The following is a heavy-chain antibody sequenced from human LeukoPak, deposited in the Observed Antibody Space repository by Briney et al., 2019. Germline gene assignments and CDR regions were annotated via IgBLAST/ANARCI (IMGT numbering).Heavy chain of an antibody. CDR2: IYPGDSDT. CDR3: ATSESQTRFDY. CDR1: GYSFTSYW. V-gene: IGHV5-51*01. D-gene: IGHD1/OR15-1a*01. Sequence: GESLKISCKGSGYSFTSYWIGWVRQMPGKGLEWMGIIYPGDSDTRYRPSFEGQVTISADKSTSTAYLQWNSLKASDTAIYYCATSESQTRFDYWGQGTLVTVSS. J-gene: IGHJ4*02.